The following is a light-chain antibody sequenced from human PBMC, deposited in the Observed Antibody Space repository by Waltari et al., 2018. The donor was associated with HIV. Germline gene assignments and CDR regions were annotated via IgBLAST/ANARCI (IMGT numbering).Light chain of an antibody. CDR1: HLRNVY. J-gene: IGLJ1*01. Sequence: SSELTQDPAVSVAVGQTVRITCQGDHLRNVYACWYQKETRQATVFVIYSKNIRPSGIPDRFSGSSSGNTASLTITGAQAEDEADYYCHSRDSSGNHLEVFGTGTRVTVL. CDR3: HSRDSSGNHLEV. CDR2: SKN. V-gene: IGLV3-19*01.